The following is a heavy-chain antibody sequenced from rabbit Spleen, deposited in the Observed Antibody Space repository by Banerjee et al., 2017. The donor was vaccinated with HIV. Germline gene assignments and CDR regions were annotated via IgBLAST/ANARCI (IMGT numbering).Heavy chain of an antibody. J-gene: IGHJ4*01. CDR3: ARDLAGAIGWNFYL. CDR1: GFSFSNKAV. Sequence: QEQLVESGGGLVQPGGSLKLSCTASGFSFSNKAVMCWVRQAPGKGLQWIACINAVTGKAVYASWAKGRFTISKTSSTTVTLQITSLTAADTATYFCARDLAGAIGWNFYLWGQGTLVTVS. D-gene: IGHD4-1*01. CDR2: INAVTGKA. V-gene: IGHV1S45*01.